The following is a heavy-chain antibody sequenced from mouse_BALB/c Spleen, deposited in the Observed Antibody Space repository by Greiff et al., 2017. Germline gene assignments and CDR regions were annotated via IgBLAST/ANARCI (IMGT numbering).Heavy chain of an antibody. Sequence: EVQLVESGGGLVQPGGSRKLSCAASGFTFSSFGMHWVRQAPEKGLEWVAYISSGSSTIYYADTVKGRFTISRDNPKNTLFLQMTSLRSEDTAMYDCARDWEGYAMDCWGQGTSVTVSS. CDR1: GFTFSSFG. V-gene: IGHV5-17*02. CDR3: ARDWEGYAMDC. CDR2: ISSGSSTI. D-gene: IGHD4-1*01. J-gene: IGHJ4*01.